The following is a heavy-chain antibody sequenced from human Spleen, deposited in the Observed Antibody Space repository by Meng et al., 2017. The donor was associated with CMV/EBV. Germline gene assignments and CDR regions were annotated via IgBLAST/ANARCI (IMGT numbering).Heavy chain of an antibody. Sequence: ASGGTFSSHLVGWAPQAPCQGLEWMGWISPMFGTPNSAQRFQGSLTITTAESTNTAYMELNRLSSDDPAVYSCARGVGAARPVFDYWGRGTLVTVSS. V-gene: IGHV1-69*05. J-gene: IGHJ4*02. CDR2: ISPMFGTP. CDR3: ARGVGAARPVFDY. D-gene: IGHD6-6*01. CDR1: GGTFSSHL.